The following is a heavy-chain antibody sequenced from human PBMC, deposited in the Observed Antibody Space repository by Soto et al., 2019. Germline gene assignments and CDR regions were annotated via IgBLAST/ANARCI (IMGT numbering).Heavy chain of an antibody. CDR1: GFTFSSYS. D-gene: IGHD6-13*01. CDR2: ISSSSSYI. CDR3: ARDGGGSSWDYYYYGMDV. Sequence: GGSLRLSCAASGFTFSSYSMNWVRQAPGKGLEWVSSISSSSSYIYYADSVKGRFTISRDNAKNSLYLQMNSLRAEDTAVYYCARDGGGSSWDYYYYGMDVWGQGTTVTVSS. V-gene: IGHV3-21*01. J-gene: IGHJ6*02.